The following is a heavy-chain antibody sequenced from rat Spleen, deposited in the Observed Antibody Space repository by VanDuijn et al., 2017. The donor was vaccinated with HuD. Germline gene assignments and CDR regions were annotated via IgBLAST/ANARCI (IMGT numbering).Heavy chain of an antibody. Sequence: EVQLVESGGGLVQPGRSMKLSCAASGFTFSNYYMAWVRQAPTKGLEWVASISTGGGNTYYRDSVKGRFTISRDNAKSTLYLEMDSLRSEDTATYYCTRVDGYYRTMDAWGQGVMVTVSS. J-gene: IGHJ2*01. CDR3: TRVDGYYRTMDA. CDR1: GFTFSNYY. V-gene: IGHV5-25*01. CDR2: ISTGGGNT. D-gene: IGHD1-12*03.